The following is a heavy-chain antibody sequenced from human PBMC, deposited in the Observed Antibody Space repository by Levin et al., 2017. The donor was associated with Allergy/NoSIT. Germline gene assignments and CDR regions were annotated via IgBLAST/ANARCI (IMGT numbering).Heavy chain of an antibody. V-gene: IGHV3-15*01. D-gene: IGHD3-22*01. CDR1: GFSFSNVW. CDR3: TTFLHYSETSQEY. J-gene: IGHJ4*02. Sequence: GESLKISCAASGFSFSNVWMNWVRQAPGKGLEWVGRIKSKTDGGTIDYAAPVKGSFTISRDDSKNTLFLEMNSLKTEDTAVYYCTTFLHYSETSQEYWGQGTRVTVSS. CDR2: IKSKTDGGTI.